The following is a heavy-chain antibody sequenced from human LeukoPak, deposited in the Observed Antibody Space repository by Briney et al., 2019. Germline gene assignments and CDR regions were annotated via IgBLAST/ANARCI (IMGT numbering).Heavy chain of an antibody. CDR2: TYTSGST. Sequence: PSQTLSLTCTVSGGSISSGSYYWSWIRQPAGTGLEWIGRTYTSGSTNYNPSLKSRVTISVDTSKNQFSLKLSSVTAADTAVYYCARVGDLGAFDIWGQGTMVTVSS. CDR3: ARVGDLGAFDI. V-gene: IGHV4-61*02. J-gene: IGHJ3*02. CDR1: GGSISSGSYY. D-gene: IGHD3-3*01.